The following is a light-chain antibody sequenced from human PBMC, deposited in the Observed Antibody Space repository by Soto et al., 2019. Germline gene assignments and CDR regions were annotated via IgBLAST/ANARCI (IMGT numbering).Light chain of an antibody. Sequence: QSVLTQPPSVSAAPGQKITISCSGSSSNIGRNYVSWYQHLPGAAPKLLIYDNDKRPSGIPDRVSGSKSGTSATLGITGLQTGDEADYYCGTWDNSLSTVVFGGGTKLTVL. V-gene: IGLV1-51*01. CDR3: GTWDNSLSTVV. J-gene: IGLJ3*02. CDR2: DND. CDR1: SSNIGRNY.